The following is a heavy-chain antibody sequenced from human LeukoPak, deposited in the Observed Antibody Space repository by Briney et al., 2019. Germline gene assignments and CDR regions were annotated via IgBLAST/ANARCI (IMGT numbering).Heavy chain of an antibody. CDR2: ISHSGST. V-gene: IGHV4-34*01. D-gene: IGHD2-15*01. CDR1: GGSFSGYY. CDR3: ARVLGSWYKWFDP. Sequence: PSETLSLTCGVHGGSFSGYYWSWIRQPPGKGLEWIGEISHSGSTTYSPSLKSRVIISVDTSKNHLSLNLTSVTAADTAVYYCARVLGSWYKWFDPWGQGTLVTVSS. J-gene: IGHJ5*02.